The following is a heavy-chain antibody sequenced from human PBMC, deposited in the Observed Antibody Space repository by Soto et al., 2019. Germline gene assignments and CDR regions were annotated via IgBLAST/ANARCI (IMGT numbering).Heavy chain of an antibody. V-gene: IGHV1-2*04. CDR3: ARDRGRLAVAGLSYFDY. CDR1: GYTFTGYY. Sequence: ASVKVSCKASGYTFTGYYMHWVRQAPGQGLEWMGWINPNSGGTNYAQKFQGWVTMTRDTSISTAYMELSRLRSDDTAVYYCARDRGRLAVAGLSYFDYWGQGTLVTVSS. D-gene: IGHD6-19*01. J-gene: IGHJ4*02. CDR2: INPNSGGT.